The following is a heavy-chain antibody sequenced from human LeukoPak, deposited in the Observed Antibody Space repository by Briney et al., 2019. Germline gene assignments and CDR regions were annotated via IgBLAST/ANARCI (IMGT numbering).Heavy chain of an antibody. V-gene: IGHV3-30*03. CDR3: ATSFDIVVVPAAVY. Sequence: GGSLRLSCAASGFTFSSYGMHWVRQAPGKGLEWVAVISYDGSNKYYADSVKGRFTISRDNSKNTLYLQMNSLRAEGTAVYYCATSFDIVVVPAAVYWGQGTLVTVSS. D-gene: IGHD2-2*01. CDR1: GFTFSSYG. CDR2: ISYDGSNK. J-gene: IGHJ4*02.